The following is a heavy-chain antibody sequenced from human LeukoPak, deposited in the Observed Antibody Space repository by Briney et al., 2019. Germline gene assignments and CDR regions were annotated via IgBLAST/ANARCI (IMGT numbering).Heavy chain of an antibody. Sequence: GGSLRLPCAASGFTFSRFGMHWVRQAPGKGLEWVAVISYDGSTKYYADSVKGRFTISRDNSKNTLYLQMNSLTVHDTAVYYCATSLRPGGGNSFLLDYWGQGILVTVSS. D-gene: IGHD4-23*01. CDR2: ISYDGSTK. V-gene: IGHV3-30*03. CDR1: GFTFSRFG. J-gene: IGHJ4*02. CDR3: ATSLRPGGGNSFLLDY.